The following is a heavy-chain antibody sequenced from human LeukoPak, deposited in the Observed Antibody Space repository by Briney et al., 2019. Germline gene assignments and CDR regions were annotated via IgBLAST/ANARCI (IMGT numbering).Heavy chain of an antibody. V-gene: IGHV3-30-3*01. CDR1: GFTFSGYA. CDR2: ISYDGSNE. D-gene: IGHD3-10*01. Sequence: GGSLRLSCAASGFTFSGYAMHWVRQAPGKGLEWVAVISYDGSNEYYADSVKGRFTISRDNSKNTLYLQMNSLSVEDTAVYYCARVGYYASGPFSYFDYWGQGPLVTVS. CDR3: ARVGYYASGPFSYFDY. J-gene: IGHJ4*02.